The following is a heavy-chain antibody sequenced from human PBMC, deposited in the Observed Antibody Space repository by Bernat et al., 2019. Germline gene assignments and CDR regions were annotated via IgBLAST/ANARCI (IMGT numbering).Heavy chain of an antibody. Sequence: QVQLVQSGAEVKKPGASVKVSCKASGYTFTSYYMHWVRQAPGQGLEWMGIINPSGGSTSYAQKFQGRVTITRDTSASTAYMELSSLRSEDTAVYYCARDSSGWYGGIFDYWGQGTLVTVSS. V-gene: IGHV1-46*01. CDR1: GYTFTSYY. D-gene: IGHD6-19*01. CDR2: INPSGGST. CDR3: ARDSSGWYGGIFDY. J-gene: IGHJ4*02.